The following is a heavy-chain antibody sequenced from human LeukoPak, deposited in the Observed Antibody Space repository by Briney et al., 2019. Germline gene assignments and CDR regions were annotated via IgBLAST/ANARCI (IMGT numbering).Heavy chain of an antibody. CDR3: ARGGAPYCSSTSCYEDRFDP. J-gene: IGHJ5*02. Sequence: PGGSLRPSCAASGFTFSNYWMSWVRQAPGKELEWVANIKQDGSGKYYVDSVKGRFTISRDNAKNSLYLQMISLRAEDTAVYYCARGGAPYCSSTSCYEDRFDPWGQGTLVTVSS. V-gene: IGHV3-7*05. CDR1: GFTFSNYW. D-gene: IGHD2-2*01. CDR2: IKQDGSGK.